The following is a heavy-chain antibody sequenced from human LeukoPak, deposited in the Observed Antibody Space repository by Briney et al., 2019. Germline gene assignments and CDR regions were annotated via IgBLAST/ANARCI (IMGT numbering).Heavy chain of an antibody. D-gene: IGHD6-6*01. CDR2: IYYSGST. CDR1: GRSISSGGYY. J-gene: IGHJ6*03. V-gene: IGHV4-31*03. CDR3: ARIAARSPYYYYYMDV. Sequence: SETLSLTCTVSGRSISSGGYYWSWIRQHPGKGLEWIGYIYYSGSTYYNPSLKSRVTISVDTSKNQFSLKLSSVTAADTAVYYCARIAARSPYYYYYMDVWGKGTTVTVSS.